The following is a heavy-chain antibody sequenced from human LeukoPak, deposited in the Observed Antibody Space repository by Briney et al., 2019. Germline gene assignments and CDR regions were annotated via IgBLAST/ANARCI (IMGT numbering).Heavy chain of an antibody. V-gene: IGHV1-2*02. Sequence: ASVKVSCKASGYTFSGFYINWVRQAPGQGLEWMGWINPKNGDTHYAQDFLGRVTMTRDTSISTAYMELSRLTSDDTAVYYCARDGRLRDGYDNFYIWGQGTLVTVSS. D-gene: IGHD5-24*01. CDR2: INPKNGDT. CDR1: GYTFSGFY. CDR3: ARDGRLRDGYDNFYI. J-gene: IGHJ4*02.